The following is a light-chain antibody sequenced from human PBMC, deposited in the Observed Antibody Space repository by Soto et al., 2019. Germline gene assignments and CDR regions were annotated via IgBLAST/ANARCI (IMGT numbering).Light chain of an antibody. CDR1: SSNIGAGYD. J-gene: IGLJ1*01. CDR3: QSYDSSLSGFYV. CDR2: GNS. V-gene: IGLV1-40*01. Sequence: VLTQPPSVSGAPGQRLTISGTGSSSNIGAGYDVHWYQQLPGTAPKLLIYGNSNRPSGVPDRFSGSKSGTSASLAITGLQAEDEADYYCQSYDSSLSGFYVFGTGTKVTVL.